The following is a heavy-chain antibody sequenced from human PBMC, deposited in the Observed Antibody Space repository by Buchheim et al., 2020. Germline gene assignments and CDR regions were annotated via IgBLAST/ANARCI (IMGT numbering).Heavy chain of an antibody. CDR2: IYYSGST. Sequence: QVQLQESGPGLVKPSETLSLTCTVSGGSISSYYWSWIRQPPGKGLEWIGYIYYSGSTNYNPSLKSRVTISVDTSKNQFSLTLSSVTAADTAVYYCARSYSSGWTLETFDYSGQGTL. D-gene: IGHD6-19*01. CDR3: ARSYSSGWTLETFDY. J-gene: IGHJ4*02. V-gene: IGHV4-59*01. CDR1: GGSISSYY.